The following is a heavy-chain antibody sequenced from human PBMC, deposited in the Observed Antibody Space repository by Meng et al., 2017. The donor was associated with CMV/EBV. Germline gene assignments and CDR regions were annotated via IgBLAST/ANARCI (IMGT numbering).Heavy chain of an antibody. CDR3: ARDLGWCWDYGGNSCRSWFDP. CDR2: MNPNSGNT. V-gene: IGHV1-8*03. J-gene: IGHJ5*02. D-gene: IGHD4-23*01. Sequence: ASVKVSCKASGYTFTSYDINWVRQATGQGLEWMGWMNPNSGNTGYAQKFQGRVTITRNTSISTAYMKLSSLRSEDTAVYYCARDLGWCWDYGGNSCRSWFDPWGQGTLVPSPQ. CDR1: GYTFTSYD.